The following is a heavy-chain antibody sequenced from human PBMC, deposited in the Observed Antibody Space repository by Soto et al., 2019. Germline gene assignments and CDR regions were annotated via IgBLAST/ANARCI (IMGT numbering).Heavy chain of an antibody. CDR3: ARPLVRGVMYWFDP. V-gene: IGHV1-3*01. J-gene: IGHJ5*02. CDR1: GYTFTSYA. D-gene: IGHD3-10*01. Sequence: ASVKVSCKAFGYTFTSYAMHWVRQAPGQRLEWMGWINAGSGNTKYSQKFQGRVTITRDTSASTAYMELSSLRSEDTAVYYCARPLVRGVMYWFDPWGQGTLVTVYS. CDR2: INAGSGNT.